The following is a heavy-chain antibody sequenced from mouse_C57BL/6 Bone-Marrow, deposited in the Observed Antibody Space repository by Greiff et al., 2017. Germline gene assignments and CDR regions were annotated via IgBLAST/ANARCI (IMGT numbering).Heavy chain of an antibody. D-gene: IGHD2-4*01. V-gene: IGHV5-17*01. Sequence: EVKLVESGGGLVKPGGSLKLSCAASGFTFSDYGMHWVRQAPEKGLEWVAYISSGSSTIYYADTVKGRFTISRDNAKNTLFLQMTSLRSEDTAMYYCARHYDYDDPAWFAYWGQGNLVTVSA. J-gene: IGHJ3*01. CDR1: GFTFSDYG. CDR2: ISSGSSTI. CDR3: ARHYDYDDPAWFAY.